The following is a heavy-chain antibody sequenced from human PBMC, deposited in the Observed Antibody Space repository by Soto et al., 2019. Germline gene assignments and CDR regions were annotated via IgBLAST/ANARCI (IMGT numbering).Heavy chain of an antibody. V-gene: IGHV3-30*03. Sequence: QVQLVESGGGVVQPGRSLRLSCAASGFTFSSYGMHWVRQAPGKGLEWVAVISYDGSNKYYADSVKGRFTISGDKSKNPLSLQRNSLRAEDTVVYFCAPWFGAFDYWGQGTLVTVSS. D-gene: IGHD3-10*01. CDR1: GFTFSSYG. J-gene: IGHJ4*02. CDR2: ISYDGSNK. CDR3: APWFGAFDY.